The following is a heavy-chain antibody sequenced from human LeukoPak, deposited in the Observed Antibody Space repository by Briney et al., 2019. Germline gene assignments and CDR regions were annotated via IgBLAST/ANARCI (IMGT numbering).Heavy chain of an antibody. V-gene: IGHV3-53*01. J-gene: IGHJ4*02. CDR3: ARGPGIAVAGMDY. CDR1: GFTVSSNY. Sequence: PGGSLRLSCAASGFTVSSNYMSWVRPAPGKGLEWVSVIYSGGGTFYADFVKGRFTISRGNSKNTLYLQMNNLRAEDTAVYYCARGPGIAVAGMDYWGQGTLVTVSS. D-gene: IGHD6-19*01. CDR2: IYSGGGT.